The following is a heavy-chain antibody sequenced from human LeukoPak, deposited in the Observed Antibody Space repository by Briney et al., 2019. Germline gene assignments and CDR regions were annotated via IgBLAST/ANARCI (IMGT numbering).Heavy chain of an antibody. J-gene: IGHJ3*02. Sequence: GGSLRLSCAASGFTFSGHDMHWVRQPTGQGLEWVSAINTAGYKYYVVSVRGRFTISRDDVKSSLYLDMNSLRAGDTAVYYCARKNHDYGGAFDIWGPGTMVTVSS. CDR3: ARKNHDYGGAFDI. D-gene: IGHD4-23*01. CDR2: INTAGYK. V-gene: IGHV3-13*04. CDR1: GFTFSGHD.